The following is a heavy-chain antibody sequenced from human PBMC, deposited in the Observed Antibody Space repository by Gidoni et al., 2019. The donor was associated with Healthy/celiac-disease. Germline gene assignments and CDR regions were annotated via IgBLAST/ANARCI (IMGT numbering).Heavy chain of an antibody. D-gene: IGHD3-10*01. J-gene: IGHJ3*02. Sequence: QVQLQESGPGLVKPSETLSLTCPVSGGSISSYYWSWIRQPPGKGLEWIGYIYYSGSTNYNPSLKSRVTISVDTSKNQFSLKLSSVTAADTAVYYCAREGTMVQGVISDDAFDIWGQGTMVTVSS. CDR1: GGSISSYY. CDR3: AREGTMVQGVISDDAFDI. CDR2: IYYSGST. V-gene: IGHV4-59*01.